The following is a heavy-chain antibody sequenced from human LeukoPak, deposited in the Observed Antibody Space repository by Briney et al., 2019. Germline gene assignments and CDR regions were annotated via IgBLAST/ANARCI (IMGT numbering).Heavy chain of an antibody. Sequence: GGSLRLSCAASGFSFSSYAMSWVRQAPGKGLEWVSGISGGGGSTFDADSVKGRFTISRDNPKNTLYLQMNSLRADDTAVYYCAKRGGTESFYYYYYMDVWGKGTTVTVSS. CDR2: ISGGGGST. D-gene: IGHD2-15*01. CDR3: AKRGGTESFYYYYYMDV. CDR1: GFSFSSYA. J-gene: IGHJ6*03. V-gene: IGHV3-23*01.